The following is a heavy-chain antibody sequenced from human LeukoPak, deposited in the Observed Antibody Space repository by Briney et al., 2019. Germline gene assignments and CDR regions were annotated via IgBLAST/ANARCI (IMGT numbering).Heavy chain of an antibody. D-gene: IGHD1-1*01. J-gene: IGHJ6*03. CDR1: GGSISSYY. CDR3: ARGDLQLERLDYYYYMDV. V-gene: IGHV4-59*01. CDR2: IFYSGST. Sequence: SETLSLTCTVSGGSISSYYWSWIRQPPGKGLEWIGYIFYSGSTNYNPSLKSRVTISVDTSKNQFSLKLSSVTAADTAVYYCARGDLQLERLDYYYYMDVWGKGTTVTISS.